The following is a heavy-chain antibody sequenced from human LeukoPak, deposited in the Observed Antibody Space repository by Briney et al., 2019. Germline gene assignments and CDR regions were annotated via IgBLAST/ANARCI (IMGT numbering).Heavy chain of an antibody. Sequence: GESLKISCKGSGYNFTNYWIGWVRQMPGKGLEWMGIIYPGDSDVRYSPSFQGQVTISADKSINTAYLQRSGLKASDTAIYYCARGGSHFEYWGQGTLVTVSS. CDR2: IYPGDSDV. V-gene: IGHV5-51*01. D-gene: IGHD3-16*01. CDR1: GYNFTNYW. J-gene: IGHJ4*02. CDR3: ARGGSHFEY.